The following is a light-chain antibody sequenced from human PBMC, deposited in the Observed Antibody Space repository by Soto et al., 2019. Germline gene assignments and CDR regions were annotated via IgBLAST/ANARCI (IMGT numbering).Light chain of an antibody. V-gene: IGKV3-15*01. CDR1: QSVSSN. CDR2: GAS. Sequence: EVVLTLSPATLSLSPGDRATLSCRASQSVSSNLAWYQQKPGQSPRLLIYGASTRATGVPPRFSGSRSGTEFTLTISAVQSEDFAVYYCQQYYNWPPYTFGQGTKLDFK. CDR3: QQYYNWPPYT. J-gene: IGKJ2*01.